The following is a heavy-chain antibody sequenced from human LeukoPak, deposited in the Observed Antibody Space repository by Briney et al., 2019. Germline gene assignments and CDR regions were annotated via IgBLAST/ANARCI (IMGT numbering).Heavy chain of an antibody. Sequence: PSETLSLTCTVSGGSISSSSYYWGWIRQPPGKGLEWIGSIYYSGSTYYNPSLKSRVTISVDTSKNQSSLKLSSVTAADTAVYYCARAAYGSGGNEALFDYWGQGTLVTVSS. D-gene: IGHD3-10*01. V-gene: IGHV4-39*01. J-gene: IGHJ4*02. CDR1: GGSISSSSYY. CDR2: IYYSGST. CDR3: ARAAYGSGGNEALFDY.